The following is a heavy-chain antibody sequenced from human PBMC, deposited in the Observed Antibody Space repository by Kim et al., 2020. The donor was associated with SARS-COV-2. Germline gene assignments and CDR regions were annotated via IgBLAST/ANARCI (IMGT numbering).Heavy chain of an antibody. V-gene: IGHV3-74*01. J-gene: IGHJ5*02. CDR3: ARTYYGGDA. Sequence: GKITTYEDSVRGRFTASRDNRKKTLYLQINSLRAEDTAVYYCARTYYGGDAWGQGTLVTVSS. CDR2: GKIT. D-gene: IGHD2-21*01.